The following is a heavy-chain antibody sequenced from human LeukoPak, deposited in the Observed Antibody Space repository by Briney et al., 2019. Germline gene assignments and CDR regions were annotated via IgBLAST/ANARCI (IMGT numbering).Heavy chain of an antibody. Sequence: PSETLSLTCTVSGGSISSGGYYWSWIRQHPGKGLEWIGYIYYSGSTYYNPSLKSRVTISVDTSKNQFSLKLSSVTAADTAVYYCAREGVLIGLIWGQGTMVTVSP. D-gene: IGHD3/OR15-3a*01. CDR2: IYYSGST. J-gene: IGHJ3*02. V-gene: IGHV4-31*03. CDR1: GGSISSGGYY. CDR3: AREGVLIGLI.